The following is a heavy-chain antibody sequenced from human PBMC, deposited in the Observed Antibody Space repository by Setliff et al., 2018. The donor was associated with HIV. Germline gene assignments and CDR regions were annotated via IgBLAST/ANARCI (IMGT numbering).Heavy chain of an antibody. D-gene: IGHD3-16*01. V-gene: IGHV4-38-2*01. CDR3: ASWHGGLEAFEI. CDR2: IYQSGST. CDR1: GYFIGDGYY. Sequence: PSETLSLTCVVSGYFIGDGYYWGWIWQPPGKGLEWIGSIYQSGSTYYNPSLKSRVTISVDTSKSQFSLDLSSVTAADTAVYYCASWHGGLEAFEIWGQGPTVTVSS. J-gene: IGHJ3*02.